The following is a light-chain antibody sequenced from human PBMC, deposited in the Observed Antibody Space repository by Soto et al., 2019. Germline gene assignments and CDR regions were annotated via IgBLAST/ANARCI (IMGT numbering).Light chain of an antibody. J-gene: IGLJ1*01. CDR1: SSDVGGYNY. CDR3: SLYTSRYTPV. CDR2: EVN. V-gene: IGLV2-14*01. Sequence: QSVLTQPASVSGSPGQSITISCTGTSSDVGGYNYVSWYQRNPGKGPKLIIFEVNNRPSGVSHRFSGSKSGNTASLTISGLQAEDEADYYCSLYTSRYTPVFGTGTKLTVL.